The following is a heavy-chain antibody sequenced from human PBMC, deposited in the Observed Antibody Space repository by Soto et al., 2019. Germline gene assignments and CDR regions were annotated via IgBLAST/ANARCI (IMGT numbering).Heavy chain of an antibody. Sequence: EVQLVESGGGLIQPGGSLRLSCAASGFTFSSYSMNWVRQAPGKGLEWISYISSSDINIYYADSVKGRFTISRDIANNSLYLQMNSLRAEDTAVYYCARDYGDYVPRNDYWGQGTLVTVSS. V-gene: IGHV3-48*01. J-gene: IGHJ4*02. CDR1: GFTFSSYS. CDR3: ARDYGDYVPRNDY. CDR2: ISSSDINI. D-gene: IGHD4-17*01.